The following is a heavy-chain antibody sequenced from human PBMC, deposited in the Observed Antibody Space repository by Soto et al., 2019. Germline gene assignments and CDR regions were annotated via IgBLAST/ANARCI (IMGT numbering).Heavy chain of an antibody. CDR2: IYYSGST. J-gene: IGHJ3*02. CDR1: GGSISSGGYY. D-gene: IGHD3-16*01. CDR3: ARMTTVMTGGNAFDI. Sequence: QVQLQESGPGLVKPSQTLSLTCTVSGGSISSGGYYWSWIRQHPGKGLEWIGYIYYSGSTYYNPSLQSRVTISVDTSKNQFSLKLSSVTAADTAVYYCARMTTVMTGGNAFDIWGQGTMVTVSS. V-gene: IGHV4-31*03.